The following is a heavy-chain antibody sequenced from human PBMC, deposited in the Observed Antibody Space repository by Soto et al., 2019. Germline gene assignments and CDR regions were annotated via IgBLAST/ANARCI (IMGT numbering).Heavy chain of an antibody. J-gene: IGHJ5*02. CDR1: GYTFTGYY. V-gene: IGHV1-2*02. D-gene: IGHD3-10*01. CDR3: ARDDNYYGSGSYPAGFDP. CDR2: INPNSGGT. Sequence: VSVKVSCKASGYTFTGYYMHWVRQAPGQGLEWMGWINPNSGGTNYAQKFQGRVTMTRDTSISTAYMELSRLRSDDTAVYYCARDDNYYGSGSYPAGFDPWGQGTLVTVSS.